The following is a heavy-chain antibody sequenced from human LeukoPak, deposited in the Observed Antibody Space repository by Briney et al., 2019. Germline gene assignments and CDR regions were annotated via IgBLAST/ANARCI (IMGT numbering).Heavy chain of an antibody. CDR2: FDPEDGET. D-gene: IGHD2-2*01. CDR1: GYTLTELS. CDR3: ATGVPAAIGPYNWFDP. V-gene: IGHV1-24*01. Sequence: ASVKVSCKVSGYTLTELSMHWVRQAPGKGLEWMGGFDPEDGETIYAQKFQGRVTMTEDTPTDTAYMELSSLRSEDTAVYYCATGVPAAIGPYNWFDPWGQGTLVTVSS. J-gene: IGHJ5*02.